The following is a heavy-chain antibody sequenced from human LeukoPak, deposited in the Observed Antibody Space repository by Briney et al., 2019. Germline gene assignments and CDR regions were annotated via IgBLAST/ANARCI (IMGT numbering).Heavy chain of an antibody. V-gene: IGHV3-15*01. J-gene: IGHJ4*02. CDR1: GFSLNDDW. Sequence: GGSLRLSCAISGFSLNDDWMNWVRQAPGKGLEWVGRIKSKTDGAAIDYAAPVKGRFTISHDDSENTLSLQMNSLKTEDTAVYYCTRGSSNPCFGELLLDTWGPGTLVTVSS. CDR2: IKSKTDGAAI. CDR3: TRGSSNPCFGELLLDT. D-gene: IGHD3-10*01.